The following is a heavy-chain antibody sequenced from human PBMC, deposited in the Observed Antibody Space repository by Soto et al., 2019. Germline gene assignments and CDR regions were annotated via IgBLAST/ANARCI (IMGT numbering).Heavy chain of an antibody. CDR2: ISTYNGDT. J-gene: IGHJ4*02. CDR3: ARVMTTFGVISKGPDH. Sequence: ASVKVSCKASGYPFTPSGISWVGQAPGQGLEWMGWISTYNGDTEYPQSPQGRVTMTRDTSTATAYMELRSLRSDDTAVYYCARVMTTFGVISKGPDHWGQGTLVTVSS. CDR1: GYPFTPSG. D-gene: IGHD3-3*01. V-gene: IGHV1-18*01.